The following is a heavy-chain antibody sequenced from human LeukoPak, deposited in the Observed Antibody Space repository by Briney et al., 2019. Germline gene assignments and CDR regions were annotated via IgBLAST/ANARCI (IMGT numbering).Heavy chain of an antibody. CDR1: GFTFGDYA. CDR3: TRDLGKYCSGGSCYSPTV. J-gene: IGHJ6*04. Sequence: PGRSLRLSCTASGFTFGDYAMSRVRQAPGKGLEWVGFIRSKAYGGTTEYAASVKGRFTISRDDSKSIAYLQMNSLKTEDTAVYYCTRDLGKYCSGGSCYSPTVWGKGTTVTVSS. V-gene: IGHV3-49*04. D-gene: IGHD2-15*01. CDR2: IRSKAYGGTT.